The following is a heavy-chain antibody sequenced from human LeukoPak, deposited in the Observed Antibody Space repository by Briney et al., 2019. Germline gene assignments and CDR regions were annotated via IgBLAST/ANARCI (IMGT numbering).Heavy chain of an antibody. CDR2: VSSSGAAT. CDR1: GFTFSTYA. CDR3: AKPFTQTPYAIGWYTCDS. J-gene: IGHJ4*02. D-gene: IGHD6-19*01. V-gene: IGHV3-23*01. Sequence: GGSLRLSCAASGFTFSTYAMTWARQAPGKGLGWVSGVSSSGAATYYADSVKGRFTISRDNSRSTLYLHMNSLRADDTAVYYCAKPFTQTPYAIGWYTCDSWGQGTLVTVSS.